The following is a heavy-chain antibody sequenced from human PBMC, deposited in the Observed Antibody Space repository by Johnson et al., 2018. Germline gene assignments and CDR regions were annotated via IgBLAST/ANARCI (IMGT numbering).Heavy chain of an antibody. CDR1: GFTFGDYA. CDR2: IRGRAYVGTT. J-gene: IGHJ6*03. Sequence: VQLVQSGGGLVQPGRSLRLSCTASGFTFGDYAMGWFRQAPGKGLEWVGFIRGRAYVGTTEYAASVKGRFIISRDDSKSIAYLQMNSLKIEDTALYYWTKTSFDFWKPYMDVWGKGTTVTVSS. D-gene: IGHD3-3*01. CDR3: TKTSFDFWKPYMDV. V-gene: IGHV3-49*03.